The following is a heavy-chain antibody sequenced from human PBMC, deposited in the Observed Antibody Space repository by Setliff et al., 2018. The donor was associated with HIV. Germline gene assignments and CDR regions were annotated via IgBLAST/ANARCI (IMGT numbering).Heavy chain of an antibody. J-gene: IGHJ5*02. CDR1: GASISSDT. V-gene: IGHV4-59*01. Sequence: SSETLSLTCIVSGASISSDTWSWIRQPPGTGLQWLGFIYNSEMINYNPSLKSRVSMSLDTSKNQFSLKLTSVTAADTAVYYCARGGTSSNWFDPWGQGTLVTVSS. D-gene: IGHD1-26*01. CDR2: IYNSEMI. CDR3: ARGGTSSNWFDP.